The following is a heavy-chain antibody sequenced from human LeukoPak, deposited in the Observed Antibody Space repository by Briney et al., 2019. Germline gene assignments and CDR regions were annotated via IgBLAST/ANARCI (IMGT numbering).Heavy chain of an antibody. D-gene: IGHD3-22*01. CDR3: ARVTYYYDSSGYYAGAFDI. CDR2: IYHSGST. Sequence: PSETLSLTCTVSGYSISSGYYWGWIRQPPGKGLEWIGSIYHSGSTYYNPSLKSRVTISVDTSKNQFSLKLSSVTAADTAVYYCARVTYYYDSSGYYAGAFDIWGQGTMVTVSS. CDR1: GYSISSGYY. J-gene: IGHJ3*02. V-gene: IGHV4-38-2*02.